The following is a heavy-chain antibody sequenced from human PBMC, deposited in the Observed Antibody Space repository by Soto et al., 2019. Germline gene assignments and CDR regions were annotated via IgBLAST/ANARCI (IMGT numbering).Heavy chain of an antibody. CDR1: GFTFTRYS. J-gene: IGHJ6*02. V-gene: IGHV3-21*06. Sequence: PGGSLRLSCAASGFTFTRYSMNWVRQAPGKGLEWVSSISSTTNYIYYGDSMKGRFTISRDNAKNSLYLQMNSLRAEDTGVYYCAREIDSNYDGMDVWGQGTTVTVSS. CDR3: AREIDSNYDGMDV. D-gene: IGHD4-4*01. CDR2: ISSTTNYI.